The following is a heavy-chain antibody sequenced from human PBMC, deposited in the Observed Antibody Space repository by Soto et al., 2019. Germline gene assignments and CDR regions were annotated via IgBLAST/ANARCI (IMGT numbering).Heavy chain of an antibody. V-gene: IGHV1-69*06. CDR1: GGTFKTYT. J-gene: IGHJ4*02. CDR2: IIPMYDSA. CDR3: ATWRTYSGSYCFDY. D-gene: IGHD1-26*01. Sequence: VQLVQSGAELKKPGSSVNVSCAASGGTFKTYTINWVRQAPGQGLEWIGQIIPMYDSANYSQSFQGRVTISADKSTNIAYMELRGLRSEDTALYYCATWRTYSGSYCFDYWGQGTLVSVSS.